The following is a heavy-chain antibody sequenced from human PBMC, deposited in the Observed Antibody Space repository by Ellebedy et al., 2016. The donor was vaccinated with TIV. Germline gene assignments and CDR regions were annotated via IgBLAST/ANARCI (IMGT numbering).Heavy chain of an antibody. CDR2: ISGSSLTI. Sequence: GESLKISCVASGFTFTPYAMNWVRQAPGKGLEWLSYISGSSLTIYYADSVKGRFTISRDTAENSLYLQVTSLGAEDTAVYYCARDMAWGNERVNDALDIWGQGTMVIVSP. D-gene: IGHD7-27*01. CDR1: GFTFTPYA. CDR3: ARDMAWGNERVNDALDI. J-gene: IGHJ3*02. V-gene: IGHV3-48*04.